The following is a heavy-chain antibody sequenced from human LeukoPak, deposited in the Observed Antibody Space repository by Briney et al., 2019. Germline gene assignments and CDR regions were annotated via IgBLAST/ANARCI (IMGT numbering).Heavy chain of an antibody. V-gene: IGHV3-53*01. Sequence: GGSLRLSCAASGFTVNSNSMSWVRQATGKGLECVAAIYNGDSTYYPDSVKGRFSISRDNSKNTLYLQMSSLRAEDTAIYYCVGRPYYYYGMDVWGQGTTVTVSS. J-gene: IGHJ6*02. CDR2: IYNGDST. CDR1: GFTVNSNS. CDR3: VGRPYYYYGMDV.